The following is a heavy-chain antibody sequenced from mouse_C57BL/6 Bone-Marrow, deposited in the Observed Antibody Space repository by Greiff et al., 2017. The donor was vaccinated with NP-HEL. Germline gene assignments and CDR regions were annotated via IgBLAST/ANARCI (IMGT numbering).Heavy chain of an antibody. V-gene: IGHV1-69*01. CDR2: IDPSDSYT. Sequence: QVQLQQPGAELVMPGASVKLSCKASGYTFTSYWMHWVKQRPGQGLEWIGEIDPSDSYTNYNQKFKGKSTLTVDKSSRTAYMQLSSLTSEDSAVYYCAREIYYGSQDYWGQGTTLTVSS. J-gene: IGHJ2*01. D-gene: IGHD1-1*01. CDR1: GYTFTSYW. CDR3: AREIYYGSQDY.